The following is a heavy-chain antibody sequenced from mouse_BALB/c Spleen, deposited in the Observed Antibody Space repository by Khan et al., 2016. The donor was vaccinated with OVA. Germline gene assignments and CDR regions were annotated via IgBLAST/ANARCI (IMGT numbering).Heavy chain of an antibody. D-gene: IGHD2-14*01. CDR2: INPSNGYT. J-gene: IGHJ3*01. V-gene: IGHV1-4*01. CDR1: GYTFTSYT. CDR3: VRDGAYHRNDGWFAY. Sequence: QVQLQQSGAELARPGASVKMSCKASGYTFTSYTIHWIKERPGQGLEWIGYINPSNGYTNYNQKFKDKATLTTDKSSTTAYPQLSSLTSDDSAVYNCVRDGAYHRNDGWFAYWGQGTLVTVSA.